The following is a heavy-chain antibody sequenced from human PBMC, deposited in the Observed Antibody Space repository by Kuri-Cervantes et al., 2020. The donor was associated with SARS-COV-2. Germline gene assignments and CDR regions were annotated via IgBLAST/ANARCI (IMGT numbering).Heavy chain of an antibody. CDR1: GGSFSGYY. J-gene: IGHJ5*02. CDR2: IYHSGST. D-gene: IGHD1-7*01. CDR3: ASGYITGTTVAYDP. Sequence: GSLRLSCAVYGGSFSGYYWSWIRQPPGKGLEWIGSIYHSGSTYYNPSLKSRVTISVDTSKNQFSLKLSSVTAADTAVYYCASGYITGTTVAYDPWGQGTLVTVSS. V-gene: IGHV4-34*01.